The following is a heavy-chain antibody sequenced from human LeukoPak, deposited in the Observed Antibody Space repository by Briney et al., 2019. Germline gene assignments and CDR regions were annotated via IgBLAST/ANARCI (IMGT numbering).Heavy chain of an antibody. J-gene: IGHJ3*01. CDR3: ARLRAMAGHRGGFDF. D-gene: IGHD6-19*01. CDR1: GDSISYHNYY. Sequence: SETLSLTCAASGDSISYHNYYWDWIRQPPGKGLEWIGTVYYTGNTYYNPSLKSRVAISVDTSKNQFSLQLTSMTAAGTAVYYCARLRAMAGHRGGFDFWGRGTMVTVSS. CDR2: VYYTGNT. V-gene: IGHV4-39*01.